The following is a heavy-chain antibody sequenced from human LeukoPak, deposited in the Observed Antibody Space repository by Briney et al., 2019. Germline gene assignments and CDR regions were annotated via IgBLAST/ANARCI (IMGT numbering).Heavy chain of an antibody. CDR2: INWNGGST. V-gene: IGHV3-20*04. CDR3: ARGGYGSGSSCT. CDR1: GCNFDDYG. D-gene: IGHD3-10*01. Sequence: GGSLRLSCAASGCNFDDYGMSWVRQAPGKGLEWVSGINWNGGSTGYADSVKGRFTISRDNAQDSLYLQMNSLRAEDTALYYCARGGYGSGSSCTWGQGTLVTVSS. J-gene: IGHJ5*02.